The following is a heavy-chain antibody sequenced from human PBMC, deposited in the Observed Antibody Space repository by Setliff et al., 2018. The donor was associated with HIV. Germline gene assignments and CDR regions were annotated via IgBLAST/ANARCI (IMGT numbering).Heavy chain of an antibody. D-gene: IGHD5-18*01. V-gene: IGHV4-39*07. CDR3: ARDPSDGYGHFDY. CDR1: GGAISSSSYY. Sequence: SETLSLTCTVSGGAISSSSYYWGWIRQPPGKGLDWIGSIYYSGSTYYNPSLKSRVTISIDRSRNQLSLKLSAVTAADTAVYFCARDPSDGYGHFDYWGQGALVTVSS. J-gene: IGHJ4*02. CDR2: IYYSGST.